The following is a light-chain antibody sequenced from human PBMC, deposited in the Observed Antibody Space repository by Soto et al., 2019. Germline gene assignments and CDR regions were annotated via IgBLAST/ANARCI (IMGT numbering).Light chain of an antibody. Sequence: NFMLTQPHSVSESPGKTVTIACTRSSGGIASNHVQWYQQRPGSAPTIVIYKNDQRFSGVPARFSGSTDGSSNSASLTISGLQIEDEADYYCQSFDPTSVVFGGGTKVTVL. CDR2: KND. V-gene: IGLV6-57*04. CDR1: SGGIASNH. CDR3: QSFDPTSVV. J-gene: IGLJ2*01.